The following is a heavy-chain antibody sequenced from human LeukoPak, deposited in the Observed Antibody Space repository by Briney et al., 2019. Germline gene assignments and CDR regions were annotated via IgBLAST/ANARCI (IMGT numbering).Heavy chain of an antibody. J-gene: IGHJ6*02. CDR2: IWYDGSNK. CDR1: GFTFSSYG. Sequence: EGSLRLSCAASGFTFSSYGMHWVRQAPGKGLEWVAVIWYDGSNKYYADSVKGRFTLSRDNSKNTLYLQMNSLRAEDTAVYYCARDLRPSSGWYSYYYYYGMDVWGQGTTVTVSS. D-gene: IGHD6-19*01. V-gene: IGHV3-33*01. CDR3: ARDLRPSSGWYSYYYYYGMDV.